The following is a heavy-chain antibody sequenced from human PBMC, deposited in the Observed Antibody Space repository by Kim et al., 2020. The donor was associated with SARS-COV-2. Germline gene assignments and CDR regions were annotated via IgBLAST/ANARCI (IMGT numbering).Heavy chain of an antibody. D-gene: IGHD3-10*01. V-gene: IGHV4-59*13. J-gene: IGHJ6*02. Sequence: SETLSLTCTVSGVSILTYYWTWIRQAPGKGLEWIGYVDYNGRPTYNPSLKSRVTLATDTSENQVSLEVTSLTTADTAVYFCARAGVGSGSAGGMDVWGHGTTVIVSS. CDR2: VDYNGRP. CDR3: ARAGVGSGSAGGMDV. CDR1: GVSILTYY.